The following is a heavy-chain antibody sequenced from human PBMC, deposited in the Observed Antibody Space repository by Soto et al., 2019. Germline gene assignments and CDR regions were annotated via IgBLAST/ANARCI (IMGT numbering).Heavy chain of an antibody. V-gene: IGHV1-8*01. CDR2: MSSSSGHT. J-gene: IGHJ4*02. D-gene: IGHD7-27*01. CDR3: ARGPPKWGFDY. Sequence: QVQLVQSGAEVKEPGASVKVSCKASGYTFTSYDFNWVRQATGQGPEWMGWMSSSSGHTGYAQKFQGRVTMTRNTAISKDYMELSSLRSEDTAVYYCARGPPKWGFDYWGQGVLVTVSS. CDR1: GYTFTSYD.